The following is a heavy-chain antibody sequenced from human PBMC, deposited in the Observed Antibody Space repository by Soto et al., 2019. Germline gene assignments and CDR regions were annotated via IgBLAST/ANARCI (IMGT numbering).Heavy chain of an antibody. D-gene: IGHD5-18*01. Sequence: TSETLSLTYTVSGGSINNYYWSWIRQPPGKGLEWIGYIYYSGSTYYNPSLKSRVTISVDTSKNQFSLKLSSVTAADTAVYYCARDDTAMVEYWGQGTLVTVSS. CDR1: GGSINNYY. CDR3: ARDDTAMVEY. V-gene: IGHV4-59*08. J-gene: IGHJ4*02. CDR2: IYYSGST.